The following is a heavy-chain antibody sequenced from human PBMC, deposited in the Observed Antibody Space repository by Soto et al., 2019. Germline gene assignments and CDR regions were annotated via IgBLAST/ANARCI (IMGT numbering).Heavy chain of an antibody. CDR2: IDPSDSYT. CDR1: GYNFTAFW. J-gene: IGHJ5*01. Sequence: PGESLKISCKASGYNFTAFWIHWVRQMPGKGLEWLGKIDPSDSYTNYSPSFEGHVTISTDNSITTAYLQWSSLGASDTALYFCARVRKNWFDSWAQGTMVTVSS. CDR3: ARVRKNWFDS. V-gene: IGHV5-10-1*01.